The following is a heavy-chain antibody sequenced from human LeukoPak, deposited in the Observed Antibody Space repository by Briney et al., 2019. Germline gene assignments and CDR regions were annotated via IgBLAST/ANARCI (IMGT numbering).Heavy chain of an antibody. CDR2: IKDDGSAQ. D-gene: IGHD2-8*01. CDR1: GFTFSSYW. Sequence: GGSLRLSCVASGFTFSSYWMVWARQSPGKGLEWVANIKDDGSAQYYGDSVKGRFTISRDNAKNSLYLQMNSLRAEDTAVYYCARVIVPAPGAGDHFDYWGQGTLATVHS. J-gene: IGHJ4*02. CDR3: ARVIVPAPGAGDHFDY. V-gene: IGHV3-7*01.